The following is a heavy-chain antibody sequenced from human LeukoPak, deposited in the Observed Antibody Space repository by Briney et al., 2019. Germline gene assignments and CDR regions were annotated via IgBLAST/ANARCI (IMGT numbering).Heavy chain of an antibody. CDR2: INPNSGGT. V-gene: IGHV1-2*02. CDR1: GYTFTAYY. CDR3: ARDSVDGSGTYYNDSPDY. Sequence: ASVKVPCKASGYTFTAYYIHWVRQAPGQGLEWMGWINPNSGGTNYAQNFQGRVTMTRDTSISTAYMELRSLRSDDTAVYYCARDSVDGSGTYYNDSPDYWGQGTLVTVSS. J-gene: IGHJ4*02. D-gene: IGHD3-10*01.